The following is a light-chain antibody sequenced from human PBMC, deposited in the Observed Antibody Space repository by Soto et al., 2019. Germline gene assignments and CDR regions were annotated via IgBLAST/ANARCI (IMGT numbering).Light chain of an antibody. CDR2: EGS. Sequence: QSVLTQPASVSGSPGQSITISCTGTSSDVGSYNLVSWYQQHPGKDPKLMIYEGSKRPSGVSNRFSSSKSGNTASLTISGLQAEDEADYYCCSYAGSSAYVFGTGTKVTVL. J-gene: IGLJ1*01. CDR3: CSYAGSSAYV. V-gene: IGLV2-23*01. CDR1: SSDVGSYNL.